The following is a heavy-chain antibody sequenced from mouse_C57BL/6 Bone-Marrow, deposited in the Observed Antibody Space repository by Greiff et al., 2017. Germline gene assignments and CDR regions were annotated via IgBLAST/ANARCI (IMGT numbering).Heavy chain of an antibody. CDR2: ISSGSSTI. V-gene: IGHV5-17*01. CDR3: ARGTGRYFDY. D-gene: IGHD4-1*01. J-gene: IGHJ2*01. CDR1: GFTFSDYG. Sequence: AASGFTFSDYGMPWVRQAPEKGLEWVAYISSGSSTIYYADTVKGRFTISRDTAKNTLFLQMTSLRSEDTAMYYCARGTGRYFDYWGQGTTLTVSS.